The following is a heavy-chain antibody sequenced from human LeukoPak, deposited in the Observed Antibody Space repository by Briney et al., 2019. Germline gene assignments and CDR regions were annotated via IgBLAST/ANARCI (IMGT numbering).Heavy chain of an antibody. CDR3: TAYDPSDYYGMDV. CDR1: GFTFGDYA. J-gene: IGHJ6*02. D-gene: IGHD5-12*01. V-gene: IGHV3-49*04. Sequence: GGSLRLSCTASGFTFGDYAMTWVRQAPGKGLEWVGFIRSKAYGGTTEFAASVKGRFIISRDDSKSIAYLQMNSLKTEDTAVYYCTAYDPSDYYGMDVWGQGTAVTVS. CDR2: IRSKAYGGTT.